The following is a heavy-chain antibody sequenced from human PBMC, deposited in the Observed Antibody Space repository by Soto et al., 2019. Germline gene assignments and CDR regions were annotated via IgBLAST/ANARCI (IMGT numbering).Heavy chain of an antibody. V-gene: IGHV3-9*01. J-gene: IGHJ2*01. CDR1: GFTFDDYA. CDR3: AKSIRYCSSTSCYNYWYFDL. D-gene: IGHD2-2*01. Sequence: EVQLVESGGGLVQPGRSLRLSCAASGFTFDDYAMHWVRQAPGKGLEWVSGISWNSGSIGYADSVNGRFTISRDNAKNSLYLQMNSLRAEDTALYYCAKSIRYCSSTSCYNYWYFDLWGRGTLVTVSS. CDR2: ISWNSGSI.